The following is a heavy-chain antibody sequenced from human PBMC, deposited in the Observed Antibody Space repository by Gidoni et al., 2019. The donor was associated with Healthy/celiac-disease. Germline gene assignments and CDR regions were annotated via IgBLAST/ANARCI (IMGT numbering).Heavy chain of an antibody. CDR3: AKGRQPGDY. Sequence: GRFTISRDNSKNTLYLQMNSLRAEDTAVYYCAKGRQPGDYWGQGTLVTVSS. J-gene: IGHJ4*02. V-gene: IGHV3-23*01. D-gene: IGHD6-13*01.